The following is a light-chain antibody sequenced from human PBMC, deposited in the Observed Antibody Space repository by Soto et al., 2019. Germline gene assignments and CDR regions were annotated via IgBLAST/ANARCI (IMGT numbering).Light chain of an antibody. Sequence: QSALTQPASVSGSPGQSITISCTGTSSDVGGYNYVSWYQRHPGKAPKLMIYDVSNRPSGVPNRFSGSKSGNTASLTISGLQAEDEADYHCSSYTSTSIVFGTGTKVTVL. CDR2: DVS. CDR1: SSDVGGYNY. CDR3: SSYTSTSIV. J-gene: IGLJ1*01. V-gene: IGLV2-14*01.